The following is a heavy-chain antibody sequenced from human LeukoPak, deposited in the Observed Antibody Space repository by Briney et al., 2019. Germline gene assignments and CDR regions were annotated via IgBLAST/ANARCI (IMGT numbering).Heavy chain of an antibody. CDR2: IYCTGNT. D-gene: IGHD6-6*01. CDR1: GGSSNTYSYY. Sequence: SETLSLTCTVSGGSSNTYSYYWAWSRQPPGKGLEWIGSIYCTGNTYYNPSLESRVTISVDTSKNQFSLKLSSVTAADTAVYYCARHPRYSSSSGAYFEYWGQGTLFTVSS. J-gene: IGHJ4*02. CDR3: ARHPRYSSSSGAYFEY. V-gene: IGHV4-39*01.